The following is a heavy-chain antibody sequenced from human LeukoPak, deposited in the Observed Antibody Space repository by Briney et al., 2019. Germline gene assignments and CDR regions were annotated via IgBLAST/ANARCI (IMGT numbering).Heavy chain of an antibody. V-gene: IGHV3-21*06. Sequence: PGGSLRLSCAASGFTFSTFRVNWVRQPPGKALEWVSSISSSHIYYADSVRGRFTISRDDAKNSLYLQMNSLRAEDTAVYYCAREPYDSGGGWGQGTLVTVSS. D-gene: IGHD3-22*01. CDR3: AREPYDSGGG. CDR1: GFTFSTFR. CDR2: ISSSHI. J-gene: IGHJ4*02.